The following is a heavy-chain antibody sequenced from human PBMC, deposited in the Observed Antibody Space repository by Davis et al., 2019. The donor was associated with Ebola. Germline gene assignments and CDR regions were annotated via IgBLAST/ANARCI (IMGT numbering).Heavy chain of an antibody. CDR2: IYYSGST. CDR1: GGSISSYY. J-gene: IGHJ4*02. CDR3: ASPTIYQDY. V-gene: IGHV4-59*08. Sequence: MPSETLSLTCTVSGGSISSYYWSWIRQPPGKGLEWIGYIYYSGSTNYNPSLKSRVTISVDKSKNQFSLKLSSVTAADTAVYYCASPTIYQDYWGQGTLVTVSS. D-gene: IGHD3-3*01.